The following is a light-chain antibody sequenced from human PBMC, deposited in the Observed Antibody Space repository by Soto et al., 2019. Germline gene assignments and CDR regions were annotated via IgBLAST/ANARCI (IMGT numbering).Light chain of an antibody. Sequence: DIQMTQSPSTLSASVGDRVTITCRATQSISSWLAWYQQKPGKAPKLLIYKASSLESGVPSRFSGSGSGTEFTLTISGLQPDDFATYYCQHYNSYSVWTFGQGTKVEIK. J-gene: IGKJ1*01. V-gene: IGKV1-5*03. CDR1: QSISSW. CDR2: KAS. CDR3: QHYNSYSVWT.